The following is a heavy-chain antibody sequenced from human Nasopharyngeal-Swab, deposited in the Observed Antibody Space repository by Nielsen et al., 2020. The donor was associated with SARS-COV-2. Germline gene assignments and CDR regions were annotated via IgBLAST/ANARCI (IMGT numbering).Heavy chain of an antibody. D-gene: IGHD3-22*01. CDR1: GFTFSSYS. CDR3: ARDQIPSYYYDSSGPNQIDY. CDR2: ISSSSSYI. J-gene: IGHJ4*02. Sequence: GGSLRLSCAASGFTFSSYSMNWVRQAPGKGLEWVSSISSSSSYIYYADSVKGRFTISRDNAKNSLYLQMNSLRAEDTAVYYCARDQIPSYYYDSSGPNQIDYWGQGTLVTASS. V-gene: IGHV3-21*01.